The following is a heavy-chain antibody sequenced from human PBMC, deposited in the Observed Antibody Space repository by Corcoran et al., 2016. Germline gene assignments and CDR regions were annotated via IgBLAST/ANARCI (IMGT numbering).Heavy chain of an antibody. CDR1: GFIVSRNY. D-gene: IGHD2-8*01. CDR2: IYSGGSI. V-gene: IGHV3-53*01. Sequence: EVQLVESGGGLIQPGGSLRLSCAATGFIVSRNYMSWVRQGPGKGLEWVSIIYSGGSIYYADSVKGRFTISRDNSKNTVYLQMNSLRAEDTAVYYCVTSPVSHTFDGWGQGTIVTVSS. J-gene: IGHJ3*01. CDR3: VTSPVSHTFDG.